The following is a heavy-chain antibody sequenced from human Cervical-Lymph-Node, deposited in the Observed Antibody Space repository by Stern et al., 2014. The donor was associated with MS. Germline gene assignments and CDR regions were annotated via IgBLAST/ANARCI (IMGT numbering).Heavy chain of an antibody. D-gene: IGHD3-10*01. CDR1: GGSFINNV. CDR2: TIPIFGTA. V-gene: IGHV1-69*01. Sequence: QVQLVQSGAEVKQPGSSVKVSCPASGGSFINNVISWVRQAPGQGLEWMGGTIPIFGTALYAQKFRGRVTISADEAQRTAYMELSSLRAADTAFYFCASSASTTSSYNFWGPGTLVTVSS. J-gene: IGHJ4*02. CDR3: ASSASTTSSYNF.